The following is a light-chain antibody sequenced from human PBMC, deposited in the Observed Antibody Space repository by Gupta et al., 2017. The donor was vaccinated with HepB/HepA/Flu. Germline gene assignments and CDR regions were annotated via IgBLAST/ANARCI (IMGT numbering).Light chain of an antibody. CDR1: QNVNSNY. CDR3: RQYAPSVI. CDR2: GAS. V-gene: IGKV3-20*01. Sequence: LLTPSPATLSFSVGERATLSCRANQNVNSNYLAWYQQKRGQAPRLLVYGASIRATGVPDRFSGSGSGTDFALTSIKLEPADFALYYWRQYAPSVIFGGGTRVEF. J-gene: IGKJ4*01.